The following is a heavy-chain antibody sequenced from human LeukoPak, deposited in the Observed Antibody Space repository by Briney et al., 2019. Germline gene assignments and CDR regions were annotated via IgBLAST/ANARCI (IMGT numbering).Heavy chain of an antibody. CDR2: ISGSDGST. D-gene: IGHD6-19*01. Sequence: GGSLRLSCAASGFTFSDYYMSWIRQAPGKGLEWVSNISGSDGSTYYADSVKGRFTISRDNAKNSLYLQMNSLRAVDTAVYYCARELPYSSGWYPGWGAFDIWGQGTMVTVSS. J-gene: IGHJ3*02. CDR3: ARELPYSSGWYPGWGAFDI. V-gene: IGHV3-11*04. CDR1: GFTFSDYY.